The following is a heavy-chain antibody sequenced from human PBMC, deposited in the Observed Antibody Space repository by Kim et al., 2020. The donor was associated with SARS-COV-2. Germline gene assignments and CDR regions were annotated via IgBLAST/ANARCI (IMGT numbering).Heavy chain of an antibody. CDR3: ARVYYYGSGSYYNPYYYYGMDV. Sequence: SETLSLTCTVSGGSISSYYWSWIRQPPGKGLEWIGYIYYSGSTNYNPSLKSPVTISVDTSKNQFSLKLSSVTAADTAVYYCARVYYYGSGSYYNPYYYYGMDVWGQGTTVTVSS. V-gene: IGHV4-59*01. CDR1: GGSISSYY. J-gene: IGHJ6*02. D-gene: IGHD3-10*01. CDR2: IYYSGST.